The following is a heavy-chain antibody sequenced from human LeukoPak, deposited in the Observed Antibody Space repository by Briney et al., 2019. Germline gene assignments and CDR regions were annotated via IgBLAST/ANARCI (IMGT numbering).Heavy chain of an antibody. Sequence: SETLSLTCTVSGGSISSYYWSWIRQPPGKGLEWIGYIYYSGSTNYNPSLKSRVTISVDTSKNQFSLKLSSVTAADTAVYYCARVKYYYDSSGLGPLGYFDLWGRGTLVTVSS. J-gene: IGHJ2*01. CDR2: IYYSGST. CDR1: GGSISSYY. CDR3: ARVKYYYDSSGLGPLGYFDL. D-gene: IGHD3-22*01. V-gene: IGHV4-59*08.